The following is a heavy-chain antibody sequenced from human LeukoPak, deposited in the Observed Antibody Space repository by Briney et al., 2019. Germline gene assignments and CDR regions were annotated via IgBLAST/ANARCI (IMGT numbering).Heavy chain of an antibody. D-gene: IGHD2-21*02. J-gene: IGHJ6*03. Sequence: PGGSLRLSCATSGFIFSSYAMNWVRQAPGKGLEWVSGISGVVVSTYYADSVKGRFTISRDNSKNTLYLQMNSLRAEDTAVYYCASNYCGGDCPRLYYYYYYMDVWGKGTTVTVSS. CDR1: GFIFSSYA. CDR2: ISGVVVST. V-gene: IGHV3-23*01. CDR3: ASNYCGGDCPRLYYYYYYMDV.